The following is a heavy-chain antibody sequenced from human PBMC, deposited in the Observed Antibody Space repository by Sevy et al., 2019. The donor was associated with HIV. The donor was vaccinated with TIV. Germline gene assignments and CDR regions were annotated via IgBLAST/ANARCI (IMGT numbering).Heavy chain of an antibody. J-gene: IGHJ3*02. CDR1: GGTLSGYA. D-gene: IGHD2-15*01. V-gene: IGHV1-69*04. CDR3: ARVVGVLGYCSGGSCYHAFDI. CDR2: IIPILGIA. Sequence: ASVKVSCKASGGTLSGYAISWVRQAPGQGLEWMGRIIPILGIANYAQTFQGRVTITADKSTSTAYMELSSLRSEDTAVYYCARVVGVLGYCSGGSCYHAFDIWGQGSMVTVSS.